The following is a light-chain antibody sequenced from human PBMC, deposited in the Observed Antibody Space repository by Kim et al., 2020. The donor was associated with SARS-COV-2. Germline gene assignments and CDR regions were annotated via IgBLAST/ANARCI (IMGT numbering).Light chain of an antibody. CDR3: QQYYSYPHT. CDR1: QGISSY. V-gene: IGKV1-8*01. CDR2: AAS. J-gene: IGKJ2*01. Sequence: SASKGDRVTIAWRASQGISSYLAWYQKKPGKAPKLLIYAASTLQSGVPSRFSGSGSGTDFTLTISCLQSEDFATYYCQQYYSYPHTFGQGTKLEI.